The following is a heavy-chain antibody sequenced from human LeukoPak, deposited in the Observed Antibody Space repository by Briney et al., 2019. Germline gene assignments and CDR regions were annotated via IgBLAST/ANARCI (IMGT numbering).Heavy chain of an antibody. J-gene: IGHJ4*02. CDR1: GGTLSSHA. Sequence: GASVKVSCKASGGTLSSHAICWVRQAPGQGLEWMGGIIPIFPRPNYAQKFQGRLTINTDESTSTTYMELSSLKSEDTAVYYSARDVGEVGVDYWGQGTLVTVSS. CDR2: IIPIFPRP. D-gene: IGHD3-10*01. CDR3: ARDVGEVGVDY. V-gene: IGHV1-69*05.